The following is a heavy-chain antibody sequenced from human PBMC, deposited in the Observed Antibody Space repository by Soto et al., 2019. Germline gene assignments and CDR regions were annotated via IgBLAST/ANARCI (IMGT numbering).Heavy chain of an antibody. D-gene: IGHD3-16*01. CDR2: FDPEDGET. CDR3: ATTPRFWGHKGSYYYYGMDV. V-gene: IGHV1-24*01. Sequence: ASVKVSCKVSGYTLTELSMHWVRQAPGKGLEWMGGFDPEDGETIYAQKFQGRVTMTEDTSTDTAYMELSSLRSEDTAVYYCATTPRFWGHKGSYYYYGMDVWGQGTTVTVSS. J-gene: IGHJ6*02. CDR1: GYTLTELS.